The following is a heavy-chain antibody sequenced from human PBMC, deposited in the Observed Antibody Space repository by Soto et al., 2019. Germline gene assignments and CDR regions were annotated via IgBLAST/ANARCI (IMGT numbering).Heavy chain of an antibody. CDR1: GGTFSSYT. CDR2: IIPILGIA. CDR3: ASLHSGYPGYYYMDV. D-gene: IGHD5-12*01. V-gene: IGHV1-69*02. J-gene: IGHJ6*03. Sequence: GASVKVSCKASGGTFSSYTISWVRQAPGQGLEWMGRIIPILGIANYAQKFQGRVTITADKSTSTAYMELSSLRSEDTAVYYCASLHSGYPGYYYMDVWGKGTTVTVSS.